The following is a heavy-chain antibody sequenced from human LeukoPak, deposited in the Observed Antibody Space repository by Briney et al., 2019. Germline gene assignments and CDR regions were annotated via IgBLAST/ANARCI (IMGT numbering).Heavy chain of an antibody. Sequence: GASVKVSCKASGYTFTGYLIHWVRQAPGQGLEWMGWVNPDSGGTHYAQNFQGRVTMTRETSITTAFMELSSLTSDDTAVYYCARSGRGTYYYFDLWGQGTLVTVSS. J-gene: IGHJ4*02. CDR2: VNPDSGGT. CDR3: ARSGRGTYYYFDL. CDR1: GYTFTGYL. D-gene: IGHD1-26*01. V-gene: IGHV1-2*02.